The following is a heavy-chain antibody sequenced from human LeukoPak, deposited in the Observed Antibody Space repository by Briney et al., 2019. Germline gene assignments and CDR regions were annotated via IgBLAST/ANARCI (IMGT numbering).Heavy chain of an antibody. CDR2: ISYSGRT. CDR3: ARGEALTMVRGVIIMRVFDI. V-gene: IGHV4-39*01. Sequence: SETLSLTCTVSGGSISSSRYYWGWIRQPPGKGLEWIGSISYSGRTYYNPSLKSRVTESVDTTKNQFSLKLSSATAADTAVYYCARGEALTMVRGVIIMRVFDIWGQGTMVTVSP. CDR1: GGSISSSRYY. J-gene: IGHJ3*02. D-gene: IGHD3-10*01.